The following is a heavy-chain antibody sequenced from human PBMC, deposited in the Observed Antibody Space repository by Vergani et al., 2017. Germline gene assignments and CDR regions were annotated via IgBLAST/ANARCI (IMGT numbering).Heavy chain of an antibody. Sequence: QVQLQESGPGLVKPSQTLSLTCTVSGGSISSGSYYWSWIRQPPGKGLEWIGEINHSGSTNYNPSLKSRVTISVDTSKNQFSLKLSSVTAADTAVYYCAREGGSYYVDYWGQGTLVTVSS. D-gene: IGHD1-26*01. J-gene: IGHJ4*02. CDR2: INHSGST. V-gene: IGHV4-61*01. CDR3: AREGGSYYVDY. CDR1: GGSISSGSYY.